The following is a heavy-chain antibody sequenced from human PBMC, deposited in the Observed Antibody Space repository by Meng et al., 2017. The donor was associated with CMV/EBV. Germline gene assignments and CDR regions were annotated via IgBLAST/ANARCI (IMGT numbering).Heavy chain of an antibody. CDR3: ARGGDSWYSDY. Sequence: VELVHAAAGVEKPGSWRRVSCNTSGGTFSTFAISWVRQAPGEGLGWMGVIIPVFEKANYAERFQDRVTITADDSTTTAYMELSSLRADDTALYFCARGGDSWYSDYWGQGTLVTVSS. V-gene: IGHV1-69*12. CDR2: IIPVFEKA. J-gene: IGHJ4*02. D-gene: IGHD1-26*01. CDR1: GGTFSTFA.